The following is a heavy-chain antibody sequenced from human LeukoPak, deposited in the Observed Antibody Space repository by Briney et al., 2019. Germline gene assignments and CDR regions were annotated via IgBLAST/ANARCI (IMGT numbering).Heavy chain of an antibody. CDR2: ISSNRGST. CDR3: VKGSSGWNSGTDY. D-gene: IGHD6-19*01. V-gene: IGHV3-64D*06. J-gene: IGHJ4*02. Sequence: PGGSLRLSCSASGFTFSSYAMHWVRQAPGKGLEYVSAISSNRGSTYYADSVKGRFTISRDNSKNTLYLQMSSLRAEDTAVYYCVKGSSGWNSGTDYWGQGTLVTVSS. CDR1: GFTFSSYA.